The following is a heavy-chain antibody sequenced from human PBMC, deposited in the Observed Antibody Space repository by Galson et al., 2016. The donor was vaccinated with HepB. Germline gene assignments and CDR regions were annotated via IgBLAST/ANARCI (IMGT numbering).Heavy chain of an antibody. V-gene: IGHV3-23*01. CDR1: GFDFSNFA. CDR2: INGGGGKT. D-gene: IGHD3-3*01. Sequence: SLRLSCAASGFDFSNFAMTWVRQAPGQGLEWVSTINGGGGKTYYTDSVKGRFTISRDNSNNALFLQMNDLRADDTAVYYCATEYVLRSLESSSYYFRGLDAWGHGTAVSVSS. J-gene: IGHJ6*02. CDR3: ATEYVLRSLESSSYYFRGLDA.